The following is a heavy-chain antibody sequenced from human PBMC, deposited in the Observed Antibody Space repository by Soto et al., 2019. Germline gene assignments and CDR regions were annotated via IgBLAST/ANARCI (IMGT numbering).Heavy chain of an antibody. CDR3: ARGNTGYYYYGMDV. D-gene: IGHD4-17*01. CDR2: IGTAGDT. J-gene: IGHJ6*02. CDR1: GFTFSSYD. Sequence: LRLSCAASGFTFSSYDMQWVRQATGKGLEWVSAIGTAGDTYYPGSVKGRFTISREDAKNSLYLQMNSLRAGDTAVYYCARGNTGYYYYGMDVWGQGTTVTVSS. V-gene: IGHV3-13*01.